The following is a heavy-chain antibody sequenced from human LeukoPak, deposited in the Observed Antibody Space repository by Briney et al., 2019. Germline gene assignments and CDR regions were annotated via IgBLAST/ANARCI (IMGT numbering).Heavy chain of an antibody. V-gene: IGHV1-69*13. Sequence: ASVKVSCKASGGTFSSYAISWVRQAPGQGLEWMGGIIPIFGTANYAQKFQGRVTITADESTSTAYMELSSLRSEDTAVYYCARVEYSGSYFGWFDPRGQGTLVTVSS. J-gene: IGHJ5*02. CDR2: IIPIFGTA. CDR3: ARVEYSGSYFGWFDP. CDR1: GGTFSSYA. D-gene: IGHD1-26*01.